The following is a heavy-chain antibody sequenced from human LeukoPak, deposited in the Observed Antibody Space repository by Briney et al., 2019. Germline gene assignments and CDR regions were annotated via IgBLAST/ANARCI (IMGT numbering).Heavy chain of an antibody. CDR2: ISSSSTI. CDR3: ARPRRYCSGGSCPRGAFDI. V-gene: IGHV3-48*01. CDR1: GFTFSSYS. D-gene: IGHD2-15*01. Sequence: GGSLRLSCAASGFTFSSYSMNWVRQAPGKGLEWVSYISSSSTIYYADSVKGRFTISRDNAKNSLYLQMNSLRAEDTAVYYCARPRRYCSGGSCPRGAFDIWGQGTMVTVSS. J-gene: IGHJ3*02.